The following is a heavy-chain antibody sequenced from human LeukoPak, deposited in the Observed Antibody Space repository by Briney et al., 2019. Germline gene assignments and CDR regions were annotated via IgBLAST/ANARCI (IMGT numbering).Heavy chain of an antibody. Sequence: GVSLTLFCVASAFTLSSYSMQWVRRAPGGGVVWVSYFCSSGSYIYCGGSVKGRFALSRYNAQKSLSLQLHGLRGEDCVVYYCARVGPRVNPDHYYYYMDVWGKGTTVTVSS. CDR3: ARVGPRVNPDHYYYYMDV. CDR1: AFTLSSYS. J-gene: IGHJ6*03. CDR2: FCSSGSYI. D-gene: IGHD3-10*01. V-gene: IGHV3-21*01.